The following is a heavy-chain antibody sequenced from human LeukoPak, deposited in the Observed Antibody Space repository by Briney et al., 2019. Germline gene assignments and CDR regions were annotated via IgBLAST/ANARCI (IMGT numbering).Heavy chain of an antibody. V-gene: IGHV3-7*01. D-gene: IGHD3-10*01. CDR1: GFTFSSYS. J-gene: IGHJ4*02. Sequence: GGSLRLSCAASGFTFSSYSMNWVRQAPGKGLEWVANIKQDGSEKYYVDSVKGRFTISRDNAKNSLYLQMNSLRAEDTAVYYCARAGYYGSGSYYNGYWGQGTLVTVSS. CDR3: ARAGYYGSGSYYNGY. CDR2: IKQDGSEK.